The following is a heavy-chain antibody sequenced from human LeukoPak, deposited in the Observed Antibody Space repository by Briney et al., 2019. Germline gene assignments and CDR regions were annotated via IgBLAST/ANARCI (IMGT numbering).Heavy chain of an antibody. CDR3: ARHRPSYDSSGYLIDY. CDR1: GGSISSSSYY. CDR2: IYYSGST. D-gene: IGHD3-22*01. V-gene: IGHV4-39*01. J-gene: IGHJ4*02. Sequence: SETLSLTCTVSGGSISSSSYYWGWIRQPPGTGLEWIGSIYYSGSTYYNPSLKSRVTISVDTSKNQFSLKLSSVTAADTAVYYCARHRPSYDSSGYLIDYWGQGTLVTVSS.